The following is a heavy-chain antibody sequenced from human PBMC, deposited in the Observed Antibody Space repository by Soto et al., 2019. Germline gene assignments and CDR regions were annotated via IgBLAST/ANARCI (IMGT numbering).Heavy chain of an antibody. CDR3: AKAAGDRQWLGVGDY. CDR1: GFTFAAYA. Sequence: GGSLRLSCAASGFTFAAYAMHWVRQAPGKGLEWVSGISWDSGSIGYADSVKGRFTISRDNAKNSLYLQMNSLRAEDTALYYCAKAAGDRQWLGVGDYWGQGTLVTVSS. D-gene: IGHD6-19*01. V-gene: IGHV3-9*01. CDR2: ISWDSGSI. J-gene: IGHJ4*02.